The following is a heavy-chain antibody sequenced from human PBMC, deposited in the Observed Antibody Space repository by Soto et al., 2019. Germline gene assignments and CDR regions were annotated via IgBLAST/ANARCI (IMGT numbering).Heavy chain of an antibody. Sequence: QVQLQESGPGLVKPSQTLSLTCTVSGGSISSGGYYWSWIRQHPGKGLEWIGYIYYSGSTYYNPSLRGRVTISVDTSKNQCSLTLSSVTAADTAVYYCARGSIAAAAPPDYWGQGTLVTVSS. CDR3: ARGSIAAAAPPDY. CDR1: GGSISSGGYY. CDR2: IYYSGST. D-gene: IGHD6-13*01. J-gene: IGHJ4*02. V-gene: IGHV4-31*03.